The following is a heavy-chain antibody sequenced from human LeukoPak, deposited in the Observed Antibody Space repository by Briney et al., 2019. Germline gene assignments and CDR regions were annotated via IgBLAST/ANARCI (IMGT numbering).Heavy chain of an antibody. CDR3: AQGAGYCSGGSCYSIDY. D-gene: IGHD2-15*01. Sequence: ERSLRLSCAASGFTFSSYDMHWVRQAPGKGLEGVAVISYDGSNKYYADSVKGRFTISRDNSKNTLYLQMNSLRAEDTAVYYCAQGAGYCSGGSCYSIDYWGQGTLVTVSS. J-gene: IGHJ4*02. CDR2: ISYDGSNK. CDR1: GFTFSSYD. V-gene: IGHV3-30*18.